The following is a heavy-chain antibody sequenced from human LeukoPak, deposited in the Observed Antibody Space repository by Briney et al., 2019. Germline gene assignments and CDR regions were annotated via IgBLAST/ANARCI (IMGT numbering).Heavy chain of an antibody. D-gene: IGHD3-22*01. CDR3: ARTYYYDSSGYREDWFDP. CDR2: ISSSSSYI. CDR1: GFTFSSYS. V-gene: IGHV3-21*01. Sequence: PGRSRRLSCAASGFTFSSYSMNWVRQAPGKGLEWVSSISSSSSYIYYADSVKGRFTISRDNAKKSLYLQMNSLRAEDTAVYYCARTYYYDSSGYREDWFDPWGQGTLVTVSS. J-gene: IGHJ5*02.